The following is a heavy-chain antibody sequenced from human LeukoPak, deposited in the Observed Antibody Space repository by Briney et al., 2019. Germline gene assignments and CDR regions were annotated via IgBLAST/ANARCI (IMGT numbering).Heavy chain of an antibody. J-gene: IGHJ5*02. CDR1: GGSFSGYC. CDR2: IYYSGST. Sequence: SETLSLTCAVYGGSFSGYCWSWIRQPPGKGLEWIGSIYYSGSTYYNPSLKSRVTISVDTSKNQFSLKLSSVTAADTAVYYCARYYYDSSGRGDNWFDPWGQGTLVTVSS. D-gene: IGHD3-22*01. V-gene: IGHV4-34*01. CDR3: ARYYYDSSGRGDNWFDP.